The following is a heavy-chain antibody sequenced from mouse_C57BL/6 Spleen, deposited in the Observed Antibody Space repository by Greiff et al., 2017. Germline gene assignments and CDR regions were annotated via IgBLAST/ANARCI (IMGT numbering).Heavy chain of an antibody. V-gene: IGHV1-50*01. Sequence: QVQLKQPGAELVKPGASVKLSCKASGYTFTSYWMQWVKQRPGQGLEWIGEIDPSDSYTNYNQKFKGKATLTVDTSSSTAYMQLSSLTSEDSAVYYCARGVTTVGYFDVWGTGTTVTVSS. CDR1: GYTFTSYW. CDR3: ARGVTTVGYFDV. CDR2: IDPSDSYT. J-gene: IGHJ1*03. D-gene: IGHD1-1*01.